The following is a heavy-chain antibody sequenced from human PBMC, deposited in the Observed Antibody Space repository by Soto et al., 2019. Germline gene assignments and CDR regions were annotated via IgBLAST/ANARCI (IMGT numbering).Heavy chain of an antibody. CDR1: GYTFTDYY. CDR2: INPNSGGT. V-gene: IGHV1-2*04. J-gene: IGHJ6*02. CDR3: ARERYDYVWGSYRYGYYYYGMDV. D-gene: IGHD3-16*02. Sequence: ASVKVSCKASGYTFTDYYMHWVRQAPGQGLEWMGWINPNSGGTNYAQKFQGWVTMTRDTSISTAYMELSRLRSDDTAVYYCARERYDYVWGSYRYGYYYYGMDVWGQGTTVTVSS.